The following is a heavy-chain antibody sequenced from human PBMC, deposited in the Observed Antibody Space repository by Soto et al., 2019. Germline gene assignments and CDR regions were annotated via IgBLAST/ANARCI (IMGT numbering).Heavy chain of an antibody. V-gene: IGHV1-3*01. Sequence: QVQLVQSGAEVKKPGASVKVSCKASGYTFTSYAMHWVRQAPGQRLEWMGWINAGNGNTKYSQKFQGRVTITRDTSASTAYMELISVRAEGTAVYYCARVECSGGSCYSYYYYYYGMDVWGQGATVTVSS. J-gene: IGHJ6*02. CDR1: GYTFTSYA. D-gene: IGHD2-15*01. CDR2: INAGNGNT. CDR3: ARVECSGGSCYSYYYYYYGMDV.